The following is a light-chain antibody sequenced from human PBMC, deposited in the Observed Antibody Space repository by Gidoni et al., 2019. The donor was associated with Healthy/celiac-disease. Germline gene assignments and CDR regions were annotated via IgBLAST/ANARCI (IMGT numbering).Light chain of an antibody. J-gene: IGKJ4*01. CDR1: QDISNY. CDR3: QQYDDLPPLT. V-gene: IGKV1-33*01. Sequence: DIQMTQSPSSLSASVGDRVTITCQASQDISNYLNWYQQKPGKAPKLLIYDASNLEKGVPSRFSGSGSGTDFTFTISSLQPEDIATYYFQQYDDLPPLTFGGGTKVVIK. CDR2: DAS.